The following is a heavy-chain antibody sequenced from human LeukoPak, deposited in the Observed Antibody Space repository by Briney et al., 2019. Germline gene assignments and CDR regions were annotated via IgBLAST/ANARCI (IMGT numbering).Heavy chain of an antibody. V-gene: IGHV4-59*08. CDR2: IYYSGST. D-gene: IGHD6-13*01. Sequence: SETLSLTCTVSGGSTSSYYWSWIRQPPGKGLEWIGYIYYSGSTNYNPSPKSRVTISVDTSKIQFSLKLSSVTAADTAVYYCARHVGAAAGTDAFDIWGQGTMVTVSS. CDR3: ARHVGAAAGTDAFDI. CDR1: GGSTSSYY. J-gene: IGHJ3*02.